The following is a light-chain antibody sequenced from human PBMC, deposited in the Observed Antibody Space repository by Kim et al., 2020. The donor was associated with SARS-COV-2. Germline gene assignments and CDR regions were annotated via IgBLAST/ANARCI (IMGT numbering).Light chain of an antibody. CDR2: GAS. CDR1: QSISSNY. V-gene: IGKV3-20*01. CDR3: QKYGSLPFI. Sequence: EIVLTQSPGTLSLSPGERATLSCRASQSISSNYLAWYQQKPGQAPRLLLFGASNRATGIPYRFSASGSGTDFTLTISRLEPEDFALYYCQKYGSLPFIFGGGTRVDIK. J-gene: IGKJ4*01.